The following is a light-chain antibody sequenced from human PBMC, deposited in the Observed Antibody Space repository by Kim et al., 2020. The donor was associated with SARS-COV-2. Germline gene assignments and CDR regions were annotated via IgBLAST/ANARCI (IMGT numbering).Light chain of an antibody. Sequence: SWTHGESATLSCSASQSVSSYLAWYRHSPGQAPRLLIFEASNRATGIPARFSGSGSGTDFTLPISGLGPEDCAVYYCQQRGDWPTFGQGTKVDIK. CDR1: QSVSSY. V-gene: IGKV3-11*01. CDR3: QQRGDWPT. CDR2: EAS. J-gene: IGKJ1*01.